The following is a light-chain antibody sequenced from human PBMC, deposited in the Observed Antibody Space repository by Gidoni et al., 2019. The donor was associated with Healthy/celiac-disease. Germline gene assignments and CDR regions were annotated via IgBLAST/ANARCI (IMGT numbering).Light chain of an antibody. CDR3: QTWGTGTVV. J-gene: IGLJ2*01. CDR2: LNSDGSH. CDR1: SGHSSYA. V-gene: IGLV4-69*01. Sequence: QLVLTQSPSASASLGASVKLTCTLSSGHSSYAIAWHQQQPEKGPRYLMKLNSDGSHSNGDGIPDRFSGSSSGAERSLTISSLQSEDEADYYCQTWGTGTVVFGGGTKLTVL.